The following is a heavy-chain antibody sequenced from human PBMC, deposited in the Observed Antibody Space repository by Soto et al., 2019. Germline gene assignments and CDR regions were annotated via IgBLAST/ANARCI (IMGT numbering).Heavy chain of an antibody. CDR1: GFTFTSSA. D-gene: IGHD6-6*01. J-gene: IGHJ3*02. CDR3: AADYGYSSSSGTFDI. Sequence: ASVKVSCKASGFTFTSSAVQWVRQARGQRLEWIGWIVVGSGNTNYAQKFQERVTITRDMSTSTAHMELSSLRSEDTAVYYCAADYGYSSSSGTFDIWGQGTMVTVSS. CDR2: IVVGSGNT. V-gene: IGHV1-58*01.